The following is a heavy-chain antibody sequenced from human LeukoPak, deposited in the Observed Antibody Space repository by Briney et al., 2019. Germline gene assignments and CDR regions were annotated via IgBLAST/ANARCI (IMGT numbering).Heavy chain of an antibody. CDR1: GGSINNYY. CDR2: IYSSGST. V-gene: IGHV4-4*07. Sequence: PSETLSLTCTVSGGSINNYYWSWIRQPAGKGLEWIGRIYSSGSTNHNPSLKSRVTMSVDTFKNQFSLKLSSVTAADTAVYYCARGSSGWYSIDYWGQGTLVTVSS. D-gene: IGHD6-19*01. CDR3: ARGSSGWYSIDY. J-gene: IGHJ4*02.